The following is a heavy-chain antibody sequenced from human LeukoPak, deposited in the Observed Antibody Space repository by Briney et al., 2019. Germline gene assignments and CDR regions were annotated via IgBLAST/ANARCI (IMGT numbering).Heavy chain of an antibody. J-gene: IGHJ4*02. CDR2: IRYSGTT. CDR1: GASITSISDY. V-gene: IGHV4-39*01. Sequence: SETLSLTCTVSGASITSISDYWGWFRQPPGKGLEWIGSIRYSGTTYHSPSLRSRLTMSIDTSKNQFSPKLSSVTAADTAVYHCARHYYGSDVWGYYFDNWGQGTLVAVSS. D-gene: IGHD3-22*01. CDR3: ARHYYGSDVWGYYFDN.